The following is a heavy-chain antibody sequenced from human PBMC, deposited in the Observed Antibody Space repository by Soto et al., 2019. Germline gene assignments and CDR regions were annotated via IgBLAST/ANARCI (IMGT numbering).Heavy chain of an antibody. V-gene: IGHV4-61*01. Sequence: SETLSLTCTVSGGSVSSGRYYWSWIRQPPGKGLEWIGYIYYSGSTNYNPSLKSRVTISVDTSKNQFSLKLSSVTAADTAVYYCARGIAVAGTFWFDPWGQGTLVTVSS. CDR1: GGSVSSGRYY. CDR3: ARGIAVAGTFWFDP. D-gene: IGHD6-19*01. J-gene: IGHJ5*02. CDR2: IYYSGST.